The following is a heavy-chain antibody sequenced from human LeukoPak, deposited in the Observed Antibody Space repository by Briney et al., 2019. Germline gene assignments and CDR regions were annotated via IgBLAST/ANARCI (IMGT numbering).Heavy chain of an antibody. CDR2: IYYSGST. CDR3: ARVIRYYGSGSQFDY. V-gene: IGHV4-31*03. J-gene: IGHJ4*02. Sequence: SETLSLTCTVSGGSISSSTYYWGWIRQPPGKGLEWIGYIYYSGSTYYNPSLKSRVTISVDTSKNQFSLKLSSVTAADTAVYYCARVIRYYGSGSQFDYWGQGTLVTVSS. CDR1: GGSISSSTYY. D-gene: IGHD3-10*01.